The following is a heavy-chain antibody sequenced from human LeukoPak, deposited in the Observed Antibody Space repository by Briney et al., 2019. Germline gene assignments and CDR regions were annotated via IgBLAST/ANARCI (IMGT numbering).Heavy chain of an antibody. CDR2: GSARFANT. CDR1: GVTFDNCV. Sequence: GGTLTLSCAASGVTFDNCVISWVRLGQGQGLGRESIGSARFANTYSTDSVKGRFPNSRDNTKGTLYLQMNSLKDEDTAVYYCAKDLFSGSGRAGNMDVWGKGTTVTVSS. CDR3: AKDLFSGSGRAGNMDV. J-gene: IGHJ6*03. D-gene: IGHD3-10*01. V-gene: IGHV3-23*01.